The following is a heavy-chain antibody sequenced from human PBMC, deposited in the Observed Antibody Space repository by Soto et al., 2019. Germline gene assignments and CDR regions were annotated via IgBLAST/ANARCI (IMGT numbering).Heavy chain of an antibody. V-gene: IGHV5-51*01. CDR3: ASHGVLRYFDWLLPQPSYYYYYGMDV. CDR2: XXXGDSGT. CDR1: GYSFTSYW. Sequence: PGESLKISCKGSGYSFTSYWIGWVRQMPGKGLXXXXXXXXGDSGTRYSPSFQGQVTISADKSISTAYLQWSSLKASDTAMYYCASHGVLRYFDWLLPQPSYYYYYGMDVWGQGTTVTVSS. J-gene: IGHJ6*02. D-gene: IGHD3-9*01.